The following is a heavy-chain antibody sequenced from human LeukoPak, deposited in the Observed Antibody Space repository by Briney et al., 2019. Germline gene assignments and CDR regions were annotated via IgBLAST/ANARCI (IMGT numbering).Heavy chain of an antibody. CDR2: INPISGGT. CDR3: AILYSYGHLGFDY. CDR1: GDTFTGYY. Sequence: ASVKVSCKASGDTFTGYYVNWVRQAPGQGLEWMGWINPISGGTNYAQKFQGRVTMTRDTSISTASMELSSLRYDDTAVYYCAILYSYGHLGFDYWGQGTLVTVSS. D-gene: IGHD5-18*01. J-gene: IGHJ4*02. V-gene: IGHV1-2*02.